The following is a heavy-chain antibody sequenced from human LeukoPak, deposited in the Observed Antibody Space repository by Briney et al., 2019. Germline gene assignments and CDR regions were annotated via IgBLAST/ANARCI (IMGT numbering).Heavy chain of an antibody. J-gene: IGHJ5*02. V-gene: IGHV4-39*07. CDR1: GGSISSSPYY. CDR2: IYYSGST. D-gene: IGHD2-15*01. Sequence: SETLSLTCTVSGGSISSSPYYWGWIRQPPGKGLEWIGTIYYSGSTYYNPSLKSRVTISVDTSKNQFSLKLTSVTAADTAVYYCARVIEGYCSGGSCYPIVNRWFDPWGQGTLVTVSS. CDR3: ARVIEGYCSGGSCYPIVNRWFDP.